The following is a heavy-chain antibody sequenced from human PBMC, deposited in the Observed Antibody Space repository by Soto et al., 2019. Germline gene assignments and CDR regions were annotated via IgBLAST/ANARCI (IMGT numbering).Heavy chain of an antibody. V-gene: IGHV3-9*01. D-gene: IGHD3-3*01. J-gene: IGHJ6*03. CDR3: AKDAPPKTDFWGPYYYYTDV. CDR1: GFTFDDYA. CDR2: ISWNSGSI. Sequence: EVQLVESGGGLVQPGRSLRLSCAASGFTFDDYAMHWVRQAPGKGLEWVSGISWNSGSIGYADSVKGRFTISRDNAKNSLYLQMNSLRAEDTALYYCAKDAPPKTDFWGPYYYYTDVWGKGPTVTVSS.